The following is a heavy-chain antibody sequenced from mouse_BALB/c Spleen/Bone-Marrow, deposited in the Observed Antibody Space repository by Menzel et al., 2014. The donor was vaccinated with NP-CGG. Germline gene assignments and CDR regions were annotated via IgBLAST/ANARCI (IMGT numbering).Heavy chain of an antibody. J-gene: IGHJ3*01. CDR2: IHYSGST. CDR3: ARTGTWFAY. CDR1: SGYS. Sequence: EVKVVESGPDLVKPSQSLSLTSGYSWHWIRQFPGNKLEWMGYIHYSGSTNYNPSLKSRISITRDTSKNQFFLQLNSVTTEDTATYYCARTGTWFAYWGQGTLVTVSA. V-gene: IGHV3-1*02. D-gene: IGHD4-1*01.